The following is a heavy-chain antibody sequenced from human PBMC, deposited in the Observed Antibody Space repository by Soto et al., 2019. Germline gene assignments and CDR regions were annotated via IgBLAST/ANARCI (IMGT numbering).Heavy chain of an antibody. CDR3: AHLSTGSGAFDI. J-gene: IGHJ3*02. CDR2: INPSGGST. Sequence: ASVKVSCKASGYTFTSYYMHWVRQAPGQGLEWMGIINPSGGSTSYAQKFQGRVTMTKDTSTSTVYMELSSLRSEDTAVYYCAHLSTGSGAFDIWGQGTMVTVSS. D-gene: IGHD2-2*01. CDR1: GYTFTSYY. V-gene: IGHV1-46*01.